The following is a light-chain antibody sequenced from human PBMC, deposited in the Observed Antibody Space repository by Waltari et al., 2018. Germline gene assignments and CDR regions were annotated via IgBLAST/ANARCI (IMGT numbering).Light chain of an antibody. Sequence: QSALTQPAAVSGSPGQSVTISCTGATRDIGRYDIVSWYQQHPGKAPKLVIFDVSKRPSGVSDRFAGSKSGDTASLTISGLQFEDEADYYCCSYAGNYVWVFGGGTRLTVL. CDR3: CSYAGNYVWV. CDR2: DVS. V-gene: IGLV2-23*02. J-gene: IGLJ3*02. CDR1: TRDIGRYDI.